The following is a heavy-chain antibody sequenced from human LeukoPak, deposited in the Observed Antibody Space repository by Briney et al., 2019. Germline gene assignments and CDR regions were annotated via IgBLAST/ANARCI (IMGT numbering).Heavy chain of an antibody. D-gene: IGHD5-18*01. CDR1: GFSFSIYA. Sequence: GGSLRLSCAASGFSFSIYAMHWGRQAPGERLERVADIFNDGSNKYYADSGKGRFTISRDNSKNTLYLQMNSLRAEDTAVYYFARDLSGKAGYTYGRGIDYWGQGTLVTVSS. CDR2: IFNDGSNK. J-gene: IGHJ4*02. V-gene: IGHV3-30*04. CDR3: ARDLSGKAGYTYGRGIDY.